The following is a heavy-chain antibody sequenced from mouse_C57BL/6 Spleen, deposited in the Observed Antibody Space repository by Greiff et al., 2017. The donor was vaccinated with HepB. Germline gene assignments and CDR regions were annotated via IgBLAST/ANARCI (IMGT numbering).Heavy chain of an antibody. V-gene: IGHV1-81*01. D-gene: IGHD2-2*01. CDR1: GYTFTSYG. CDR2: IYPRSGNT. J-gene: IGHJ1*03. CDR3: AGGSWDGYDFDV. Sequence: QVQLQQSGAELARPGASVKLSCKASGYTFTSYGISWVKQRTGQGLEWIGEIYPRSGNTYYNEKFKGKATLTADKSSSTAYMALRSLTSEDSAVYFCAGGSWDGYDFDVWGTGTTVTVSS.